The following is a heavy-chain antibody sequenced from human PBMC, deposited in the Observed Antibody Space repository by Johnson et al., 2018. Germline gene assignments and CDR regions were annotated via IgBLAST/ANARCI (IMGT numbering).Heavy chain of an antibody. Sequence: QVQLQQSGPGLVKPSGTLSLTCVVSGGSISTSNWWTWVRQPPGKGLEWIGEIYRSGSTNYNPSLKSRVTISIDKSKNQFSLKLSSVTAADTAVYYFARVGVAVADGVFDIWGQGTMVTVSS. J-gene: IGHJ3*02. CDR2: IYRSGST. CDR1: GGSISTSNW. V-gene: IGHV4-4*02. D-gene: IGHD6-19*01. CDR3: ARVGVAVADGVFDI.